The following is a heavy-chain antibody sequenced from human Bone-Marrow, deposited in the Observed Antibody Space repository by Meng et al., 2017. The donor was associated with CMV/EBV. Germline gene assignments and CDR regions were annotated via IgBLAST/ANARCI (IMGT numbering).Heavy chain of an antibody. CDR2: INHSGST. Sequence: SETLSLTCAVYGGSFSGYYWSWIRQPPGKGLEWIGEINHSGSTNYNPSLKSRVTISVDTSKNQFSLKLSSVTAADTAVYYRAREVGTYGDYSLDYWGQGTLVTVSS. CDR3: AREVGTYGDYSLDY. J-gene: IGHJ4*02. D-gene: IGHD4-17*01. CDR1: GGSFSGYY. V-gene: IGHV4-34*01.